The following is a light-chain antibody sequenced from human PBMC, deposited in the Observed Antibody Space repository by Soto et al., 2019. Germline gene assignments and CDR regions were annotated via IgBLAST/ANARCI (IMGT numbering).Light chain of an antibody. CDR3: QQYSNAVRR. Sequence: IVLTQFPAALSVSPGERATLSCWASYTVGTNLAWYQQKPGQAPGLLIYDTSTRATGVPARFSGSGSGTEFTRAICSLQAEECAVYNYQQYSNAVRRFGEGTKVDIK. CDR2: DTS. CDR1: YTVGTN. J-gene: IGKJ1*01. V-gene: IGKV3-15*01.